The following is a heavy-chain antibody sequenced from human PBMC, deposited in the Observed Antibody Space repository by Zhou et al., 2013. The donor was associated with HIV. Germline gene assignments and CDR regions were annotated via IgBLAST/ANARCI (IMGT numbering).Heavy chain of an antibody. CDR2: MNPNSGNT. V-gene: IGHV1-8*03. D-gene: IGHD1-26*01. Sequence: QVQLVQSGAEVKKPGASVKVSCKASGYTFTNYDINWVRQATGQGLEWMGWMNPNSGNTGYAQKFQGRITFTRNTSMTTAYMELSSLGSDDTAVYFCARGGPTYNYYYYGLDVWAQGPRSPSP. CDR1: GYTFTNYD. CDR3: ARGGPTYNYYYYGLDV. J-gene: IGHJ6*02.